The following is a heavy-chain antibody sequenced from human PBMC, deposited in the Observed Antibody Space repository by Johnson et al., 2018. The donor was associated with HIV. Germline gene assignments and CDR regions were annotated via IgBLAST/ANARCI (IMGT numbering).Heavy chain of an antibody. CDR2: IYSGGST. J-gene: IGHJ1*01. D-gene: IGHD6-13*01. CDR1: GFTFSSYA. CDR3: ARVIQAAGTVEMGDNVRGLLGQPWAM. V-gene: IGHV3-NL1*01. Sequence: QEQLVESGGGVVQPGRSLRLSCAASGFTFSSYAMHWVRQAPGKGLEWVSVIYSGGSTYYADSVKGRFTISRDNSKNTLYLQMNSLRAEDTAVYYCARVIQAAGTVEMGDNVRGLLGQPWAMWG.